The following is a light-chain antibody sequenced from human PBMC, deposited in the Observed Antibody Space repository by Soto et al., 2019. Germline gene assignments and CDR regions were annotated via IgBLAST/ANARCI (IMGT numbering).Light chain of an antibody. V-gene: IGLV1-44*01. J-gene: IGLJ2*01. CDR3: AAWDDSMNSNVV. CDR1: SSNIGSNT. CDR2: SNN. Sequence: QSVLTQPPSASGTPGQRVTISCSGSSSNIGSNTLNVYQQLPGTAPNLLIYSNNQRRSGVPDRISCSKTGTSASLAIRWLRSEDEADSYCAAWDDSMNSNVVFGGGTKLTVL.